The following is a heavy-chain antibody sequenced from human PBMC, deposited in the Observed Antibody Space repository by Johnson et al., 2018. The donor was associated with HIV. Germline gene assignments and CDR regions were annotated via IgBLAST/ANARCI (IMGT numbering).Heavy chain of an antibody. CDR3: AKEGRISMIVGGAFDI. Sequence: QVQLVESGGGVVQPGRSLRLSCAASGFTFSSYAMHWVRQAPGKGLEWVAFIRYDGSNKYYAESVKGRFTISRDNFKNTLYLQMNSLRAEDTAVYYCAKEGRISMIVGGAFDIWGQGTMVTVSS. D-gene: IGHD3-22*01. J-gene: IGHJ3*02. CDR1: GFTFSSYA. V-gene: IGHV3-30*02. CDR2: IRYDGSNK.